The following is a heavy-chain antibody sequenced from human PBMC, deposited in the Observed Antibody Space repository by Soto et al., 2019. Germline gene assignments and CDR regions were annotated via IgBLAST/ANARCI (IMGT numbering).Heavy chain of an antibody. CDR3: ASTAPELGYSSSWWRHYSGMDV. V-gene: IGHV1-3*01. CDR2: INAGHGNT. CDR1: GYTFTSYA. Sequence: ALVKLSWKXSGYTFTSYAMRCVRQAPGQRLERMGWINAGHGNTKYSQKLQGRVTITRDTSASTAYMELSSLRSEDMAVYFCASTAPELGYSSSWWRHYSGMDVWGQGTLVTVSS. D-gene: IGHD6-13*01. J-gene: IGHJ6*02.